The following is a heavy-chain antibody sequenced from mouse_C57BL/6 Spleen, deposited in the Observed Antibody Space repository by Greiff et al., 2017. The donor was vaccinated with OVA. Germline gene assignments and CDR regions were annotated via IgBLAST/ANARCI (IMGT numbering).Heavy chain of an antibody. V-gene: IGHV3-6*01. D-gene: IGHD1-1*01. Sequence: EVHLVESGPGLVKPSQSLSLTCSVTGYSITSGYYWNWIRQFPGNKLEWMGYISYDGSNNYNPSLKNRISITRDTSKNQFFLKLNSVTTEDTATYYCARDSYGYFDYWGQGTTLTVSS. J-gene: IGHJ2*01. CDR1: GYSITSGYY. CDR3: ARDSYGYFDY. CDR2: ISYDGSN.